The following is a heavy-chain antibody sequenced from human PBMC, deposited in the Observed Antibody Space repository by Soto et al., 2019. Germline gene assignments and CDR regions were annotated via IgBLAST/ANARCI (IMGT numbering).Heavy chain of an antibody. Sequence: GGSLRLSCASSGFTFSSYAMSLVRQAPGKGLEWVSGVSGSGGSTYCVDSVKGRFTISRDNSKNTLYLQMNSLRAEDTAVYYCAKDFGYNYGYDAFDIWGQGTMVTVPS. CDR1: GFTFSSYA. J-gene: IGHJ3*02. CDR2: VSGSGGST. V-gene: IGHV3-23*01. D-gene: IGHD5-18*01. CDR3: AKDFGYNYGYDAFDI.